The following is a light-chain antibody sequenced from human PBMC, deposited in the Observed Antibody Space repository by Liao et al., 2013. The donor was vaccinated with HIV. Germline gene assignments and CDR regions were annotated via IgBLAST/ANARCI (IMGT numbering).Light chain of an antibody. Sequence: SYELTQPPSVSVSPGQTARITCSGDALPKQYAYWYQQKPGQAPVLVISYETDRPSGIPERFSGSNSGNTATLTISRAEAGDEADYFCQVWLTGSDHPVFGGGTKLTVL. J-gene: IGLJ3*02. CDR3: QVWLTGSDHPV. V-gene: IGLV3-21*02. CDR2: YET. CDR1: ALPKQY.